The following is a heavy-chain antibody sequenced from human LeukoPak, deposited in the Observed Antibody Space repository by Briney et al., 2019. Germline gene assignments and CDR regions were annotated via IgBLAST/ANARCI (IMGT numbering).Heavy chain of an antibody. CDR3: AKDRGYCSGGSCSHFGY. V-gene: IGHV3-9*01. D-gene: IGHD2-15*01. CDR2: ISWNSGSI. J-gene: IGHJ4*02. Sequence: PGGSLRLSCAASGFTFDDYAMHWVRQAPGKGLEWVSGISWNSGSIGYAVSVKGRFTISRDNAKNSLYLQMNSLRAEDTALYYCAKDRGYCSGGSCSHFGYWGQGTLVTVSS. CDR1: GFTFDDYA.